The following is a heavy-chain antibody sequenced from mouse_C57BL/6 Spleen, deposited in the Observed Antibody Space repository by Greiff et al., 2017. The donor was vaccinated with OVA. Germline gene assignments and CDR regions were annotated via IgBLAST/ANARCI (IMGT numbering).Heavy chain of an antibody. Sequence: QVQLQQPGAELVKPGASVKLSCKASGYTFTSYWMHWVKQRPGQGLEWIGMIHPNSGSTNYNEKFKSKATLTVDKSSSTAYMQLSSLTSEDSAVYYCARRETAQALYYFDYWGQGTTLTVSS. CDR2: IHPNSGST. J-gene: IGHJ2*01. CDR1: GYTFTSYW. D-gene: IGHD3-2*02. V-gene: IGHV1-64*01. CDR3: ARRETAQALYYFDY.